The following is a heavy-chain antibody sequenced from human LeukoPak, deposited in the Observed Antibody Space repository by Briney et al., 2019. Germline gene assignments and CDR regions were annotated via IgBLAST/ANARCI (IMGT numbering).Heavy chain of an antibody. V-gene: IGHV3-21*01. Sequence: GGSLRLSCEASGFTFTTYSMTWFRQAPGKGLEWVSIISRGSSAIFSADALKGIFTISRDDAKNLLYLDMNSLRAEDTAVYYCARGHTAVTRHFDFWGQGTLVTVSS. CDR3: ARGHTAVTRHFDF. CDR2: ISRGSSAI. CDR1: GFTFTTYS. D-gene: IGHD4-17*01. J-gene: IGHJ4*02.